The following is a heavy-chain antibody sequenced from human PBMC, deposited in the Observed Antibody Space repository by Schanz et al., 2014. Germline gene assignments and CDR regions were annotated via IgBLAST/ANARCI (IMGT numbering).Heavy chain of an antibody. J-gene: IGHJ4*02. Sequence: QVQLVQSGAEVKKPGSSVKVSCKASRSTFSSYTISWVRQARGQGLEWVGRFIPILDVGNYAQQFQGRVTITADKSTSTASMELSSLRSEDTAVYYCASSGAGYSSSWDFDYWGQGTLVTVSS. CDR1: RSTFSSYT. D-gene: IGHD6-13*01. CDR3: ASSGAGYSSSWDFDY. CDR2: FIPILDVG. V-gene: IGHV1-69*02.